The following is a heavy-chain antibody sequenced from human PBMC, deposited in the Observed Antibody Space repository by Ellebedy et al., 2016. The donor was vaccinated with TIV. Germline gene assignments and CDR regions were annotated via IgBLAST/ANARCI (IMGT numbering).Heavy chain of an antibody. J-gene: IGHJ4*02. D-gene: IGHD6-6*01. Sequence: ASVKVSCKASGYTFTGYYMHWPRQAPGQGLEWLGWINPNSSATKFAQKFQGRVTMTRDTSISTAYMELSRLRSDDTAVYYCARDYSSSTDFDYWGQGTLVTVSS. CDR3: ARDYSSSTDFDY. CDR2: INPNSSAT. CDR1: GYTFTGYY. V-gene: IGHV1-2*02.